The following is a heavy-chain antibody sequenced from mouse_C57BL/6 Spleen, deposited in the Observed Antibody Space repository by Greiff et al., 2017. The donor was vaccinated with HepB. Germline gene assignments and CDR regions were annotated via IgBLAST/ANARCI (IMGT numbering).Heavy chain of an antibody. CDR1: GYTFTSYW. CDR2: IDPSDSYT. J-gene: IGHJ4*01. Sequence: VQLQQPGAELVRPGTSVKLSCKASGYTFTSYWMHWVKQRPGQGLEWIGVIDPSDSYTNYNQKFKGKATLTVDTSSSTAYMQLSSLTSEDSAVYYCARGYYYAMDYWGQGTSVTVSS. CDR3: ARGYYYAMDY. V-gene: IGHV1-59*01.